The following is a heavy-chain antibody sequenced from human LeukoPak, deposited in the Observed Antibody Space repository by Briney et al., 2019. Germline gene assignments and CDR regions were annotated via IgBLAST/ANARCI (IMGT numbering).Heavy chain of an antibody. CDR2: INPNSGGT. CDR1: GYTFTGYY. CDR3: ARSEPAHYYDSSDTYFDY. J-gene: IGHJ4*02. V-gene: IGHV1-2*02. D-gene: IGHD3-22*01. Sequence: ASVNVSCKASGYTFTGYYMHWVRQAPGQGLEWMGWINPNSGGTNYAQKSQGRVTMTRDTSISTAYMELSRLRSDDTAVYYCARSEPAHYYDSSDTYFDYWGQGTLVTVSS.